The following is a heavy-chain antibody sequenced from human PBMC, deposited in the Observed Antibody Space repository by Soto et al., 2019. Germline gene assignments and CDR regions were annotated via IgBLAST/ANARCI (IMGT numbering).Heavy chain of an antibody. CDR1: GFTFSSYG. V-gene: IGHV3-33*01. J-gene: IGHJ6*02. CDR2: IWDDGGNK. Sequence: QVQLVESGGGVVQPGRSLRLSCAASGFTFSSYGMHWVRQAPGKGLEWVAVIWDDGGNKYYADSVKGRFTISRDNSKNTLYLQMNSLRAEDTAVYYCAREGLGERRGYGMDVWGQGTTVTVSS. D-gene: IGHD1-1*01. CDR3: AREGLGERRGYGMDV.